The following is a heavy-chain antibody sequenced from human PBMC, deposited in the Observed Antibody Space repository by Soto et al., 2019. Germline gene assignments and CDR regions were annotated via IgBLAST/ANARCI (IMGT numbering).Heavy chain of an antibody. CDR1: GGSISSYY. CDR3: ASMIGDPVLSFDS. J-gene: IGHJ5*01. CDR2: IFYSGST. D-gene: IGHD3-10*02. Sequence: QVQLQESGPGLVKPSETLSLTCTVSGGSISSYYWSWIRQPPGKGLEWIGFIFYSGSTSYNPSLKCRVTLSIDTSEYQCSLKLNAVTAADTAVYYCASMIGDPVLSFDSWGQGTLVAVSS. V-gene: IGHV4-59*01.